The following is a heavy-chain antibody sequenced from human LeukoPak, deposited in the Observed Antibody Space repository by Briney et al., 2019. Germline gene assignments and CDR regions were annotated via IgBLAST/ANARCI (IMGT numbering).Heavy chain of an antibody. Sequence: SETLSLTCTVSGYSISSGYYWGWIRQPPGKGLEWIGSIYHSGSTYYNPSLKSRVTISVDTSKNQFSLKLSSVAAADTAVYYCARGPYSSSSLDYWGQGTLVTVSS. CDR3: ARGPYSSSSLDY. CDR2: IYHSGST. V-gene: IGHV4-38-2*02. D-gene: IGHD6-6*01. CDR1: GYSISSGYY. J-gene: IGHJ4*02.